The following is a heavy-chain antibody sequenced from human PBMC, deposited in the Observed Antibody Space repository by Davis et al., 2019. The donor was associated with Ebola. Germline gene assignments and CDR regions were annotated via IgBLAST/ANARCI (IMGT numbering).Heavy chain of an antibody. CDR2: ISGSGDNT. D-gene: IGHD3-10*01. J-gene: IGHJ4*02. V-gene: IGHV3-23*01. CDR1: GFTFSSYG. CDR3: ATEGHIGDFDD. Sequence: GESLKISCAASGFTFSSYGLSWVRQAPGKGLEWVSSISGSGDNTYYADSVKGRFSLSRDNSKKTLYLQMNNLRAEDTAVYYCATEGHIGDFDDRGQGTQVTVSS.